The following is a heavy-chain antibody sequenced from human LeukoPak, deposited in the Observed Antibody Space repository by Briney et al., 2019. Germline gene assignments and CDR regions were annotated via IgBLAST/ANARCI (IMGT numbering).Heavy chain of an antibody. J-gene: IGHJ4*02. CDR2: ISPNSGGT. Sequence: ASVKVSCKASGYTFTGYYMHWVRQAPGQGLEWMGWISPNSGGTNYAQKFQGRVTMTRDTSISTAYMELSRLRSDDTAVYYCARVDYGGTFANFDYWGQGTLVTVSS. V-gene: IGHV1-2*02. CDR1: GYTFTGYY. CDR3: ARVDYGGTFANFDY. D-gene: IGHD4-23*01.